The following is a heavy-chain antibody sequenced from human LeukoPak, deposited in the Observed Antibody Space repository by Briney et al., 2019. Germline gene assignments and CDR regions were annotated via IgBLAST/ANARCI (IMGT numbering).Heavy chain of an antibody. CDR3: ARDPRLSYYDSSGYSVYFDY. CDR2: ISYDGSNK. V-gene: IGHV3-30-3*01. D-gene: IGHD3-22*01. J-gene: IGHJ4*02. CDR1: GFTFSSYA. Sequence: PGRSLRLSCAASGFTFSSYAMHWVRQAPGKGLEWVAVISYDGSNKYYVDSVKGRFTISRDNSKNTLYLQMNSLRAEDTAVYYCARDPRLSYYDSSGYSVYFDYWGQGTLVTVSS.